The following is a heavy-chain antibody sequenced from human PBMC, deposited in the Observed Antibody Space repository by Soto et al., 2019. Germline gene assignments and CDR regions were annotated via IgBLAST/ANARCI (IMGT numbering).Heavy chain of an antibody. D-gene: IGHD5-18*01. CDR2: INSDGSST. CDR1: GFTFSSYW. V-gene: IGHV3-74*01. J-gene: IGHJ6*02. Sequence: GGSLRLSCAASGFTFSSYWMHWVRQAPGKGLVWVSRINSDGSSTSYADSVKGRFTISRDNAKNTLYLQMNSLRAEDTAVYYCAYTAMAPGTTSPYYYYYGMDVWGQGTTVTVSS. CDR3: AYTAMAPGTTSPYYYYYGMDV.